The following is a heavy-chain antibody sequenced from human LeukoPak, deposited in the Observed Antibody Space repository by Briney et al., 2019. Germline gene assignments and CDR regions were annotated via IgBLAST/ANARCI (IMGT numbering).Heavy chain of an antibody. Sequence: ASVKVSCKVSGYTLTELSMHWVRQAPGKGLEWMGGFDPEDGETIYAQKFQGRVTMTEDTSTDTAYMELSSLRSEDTAVYYCARDYDVLTAYPPTQLFDPWGQGTLVTVSS. D-gene: IGHD3-9*01. CDR1: GYTLTELS. J-gene: IGHJ5*02. CDR3: ARDYDVLTAYPPTQLFDP. CDR2: FDPEDGET. V-gene: IGHV1-24*01.